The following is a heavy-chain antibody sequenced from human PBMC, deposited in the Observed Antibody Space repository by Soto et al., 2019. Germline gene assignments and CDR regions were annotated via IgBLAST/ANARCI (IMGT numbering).Heavy chain of an antibody. CDR3: AWSLMVYASDYYYGMDV. J-gene: IGHJ6*02. V-gene: IGHV5-10-1*01. Sequence: GGSLKISCKGSGYSFTSYCLSWVRQMPGKGLEWMGRIDPSHPHTSYSPSFQGHVTIPADQRISTAYPQWTSLKAWDNAMYYLAWSLMVYASDYYYGMDVWGLGTTVTVSS. CDR1: GYSFTSYC. CDR2: IDPSHPHT. D-gene: IGHD2-8*01.